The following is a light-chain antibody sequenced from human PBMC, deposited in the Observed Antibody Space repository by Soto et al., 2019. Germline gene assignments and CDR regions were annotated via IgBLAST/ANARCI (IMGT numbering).Light chain of an antibody. V-gene: IGKV1D-16*01. CDR3: QQYNNFTPP. J-gene: IGKJ1*01. Sequence: DIQMTQSPSSLSASVGDRVTITCRASQGIRSWLAWYQLKPEKAPKSLIYAASTLQTGVPSRFTGSGSGTEFTLTISSLQPEDFATYYCQQYNNFTPPFGLVTKVDIX. CDR2: AAS. CDR1: QGIRSW.